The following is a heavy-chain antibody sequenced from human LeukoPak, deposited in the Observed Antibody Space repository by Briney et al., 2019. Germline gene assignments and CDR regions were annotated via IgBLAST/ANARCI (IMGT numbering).Heavy chain of an antibody. J-gene: IGHJ4*02. V-gene: IGHV4-59*01. CDR2: IYYSGST. CDR3: AVSSSSGALDY. Sequence: SETLSLTCTVSGGSISSYYWSWIRQPPGKGLEWIGYIYYSGSTNYNPSLKSRVTISVDTSKNQFSLKLSSVTAADTAVYYCAVSSSSGALDYWSQGTLVTVSS. CDR1: GGSISSYY. D-gene: IGHD6-6*01.